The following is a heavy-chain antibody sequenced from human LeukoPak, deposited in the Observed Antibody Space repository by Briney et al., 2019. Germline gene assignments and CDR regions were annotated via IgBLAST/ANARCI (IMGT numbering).Heavy chain of an antibody. CDR2: INPSGGST. D-gene: IGHD5-24*01. J-gene: IGHJ6*02. Sequence: GASVKVSCKASGYTFTSYYMHWVRQAPGQGLEWMGIINPSGGSTSYAQKFQGRVTMTRDTSTSTVYMELSSLRSEDTAVYYCARDRFLWLQTTYYYGVDVWGQGTTVTVSS. V-gene: IGHV1-46*01. CDR1: GYTFTSYY. CDR3: ARDRFLWLQTTYYYGVDV.